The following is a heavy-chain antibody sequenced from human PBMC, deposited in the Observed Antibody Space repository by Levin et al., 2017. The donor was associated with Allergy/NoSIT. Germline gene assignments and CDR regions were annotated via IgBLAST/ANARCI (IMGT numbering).Heavy chain of an antibody. CDR2: IIPIFGTA. CDR1: GGTFSSYA. CDR3: ARAKSGGSCYSNKNCYPYYFDY. Sequence: SVKVSCKASGGTFSSYAISWVRQAPGQGLEWMGGIIPIFGTANYAQKFQGRVTITADESTSTAYMELSSLRSEDTAVYYCARAKSGGSCYSNKNCYPYYFDYWGQGTLVTVSS. J-gene: IGHJ4*02. D-gene: IGHD2-15*01. V-gene: IGHV1-69*13.